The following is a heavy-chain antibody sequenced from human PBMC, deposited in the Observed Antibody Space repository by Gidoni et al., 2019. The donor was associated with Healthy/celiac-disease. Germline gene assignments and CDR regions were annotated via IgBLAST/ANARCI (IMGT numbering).Heavy chain of an antibody. CDR2: IYYSGST. D-gene: IGHD2-15*01. Sequence: QVQLQESAPGLVKPSETLSLTCTVSGGSISSYYWSWIRQPPGKGLEWIGYIYYSGSTNYNPSLKSRVTIAVDTSKNQFSLKLSSVTAADTAVYYCARGVVAATPEYFQHWGQGTLVTVSS. V-gene: IGHV4-59*01. J-gene: IGHJ1*01. CDR1: GGSISSYY. CDR3: ARGVVAATPEYFQH.